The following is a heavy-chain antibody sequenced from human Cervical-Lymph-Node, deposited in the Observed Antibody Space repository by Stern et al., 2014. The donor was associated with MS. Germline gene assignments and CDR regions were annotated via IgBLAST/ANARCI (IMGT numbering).Heavy chain of an antibody. CDR2: INPKSGVT. V-gene: IGHV1-2*06. CDR1: GYTFTAYT. D-gene: IGHD2-15*01. Sequence: VQLVESGADVKKPGASVKVSCKASGYTFTAYTMHWLRQAPGQALEWMGRINPKSGVTTYAQKFQDRVTMTRDTAISTVYMELSRLRSNDTAMYYCATRRGCSGGSCSSRSLDYWGQGTLVTVSS. J-gene: IGHJ4*02. CDR3: ATRRGCSGGSCSSRSLDY.